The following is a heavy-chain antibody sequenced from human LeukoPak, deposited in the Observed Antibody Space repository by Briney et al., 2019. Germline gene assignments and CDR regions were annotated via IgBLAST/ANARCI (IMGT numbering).Heavy chain of an antibody. V-gene: IGHV4-39*07. D-gene: IGHD2-15*01. Sequence: SETLSLTCTVSGGSISSTYYWDWIRQPPGNGLEWIGSIYYSGTTYYNPSLKSRVTISVDTSKNQFSLKLSSVTAADTAVYYCARRYCSGGSCYSERGAFDIWGQGTMVTVSS. J-gene: IGHJ3*02. CDR2: IYYSGTT. CDR3: ARRYCSGGSCYSERGAFDI. CDR1: GGSISSTYY.